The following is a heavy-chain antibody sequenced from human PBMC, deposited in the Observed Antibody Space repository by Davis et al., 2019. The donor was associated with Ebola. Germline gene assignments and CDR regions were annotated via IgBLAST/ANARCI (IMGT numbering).Heavy chain of an antibody. Sequence: GGSLRLSCAASGFTFSSYAMTWARQAPGKGLEWVSAVTSSGGGTYYADSVKSRFTISRDNSKNTLYLQMNSLRVEDTAVYYCAKGGSGWPSDYSYGMGVWGKGTTVTVSS. CDR3: AKGGSGWPSDYSYGMGV. CDR1: GFTFSSYA. D-gene: IGHD6-19*01. J-gene: IGHJ6*04. V-gene: IGHV3-23*01. CDR2: VTSSGGGT.